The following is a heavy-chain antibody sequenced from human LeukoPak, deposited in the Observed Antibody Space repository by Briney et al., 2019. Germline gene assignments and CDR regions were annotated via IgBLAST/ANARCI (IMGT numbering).Heavy chain of an antibody. CDR2: INPNSGGT. CDR1: GYTFTGYY. Sequence: ASVKVSCKASGYTFTGYYTHWVRQAPGQGLEWMGWINPNSGGTNYAQKFQGRVTMTRDTSISTAYMELSRLRSDDTAVYYCARGSVEYSSGWNLRDGYFWGQGTLVTVSS. V-gene: IGHV1-2*02. J-gene: IGHJ4*02. CDR3: ARGSVEYSSGWNLRDGYF. D-gene: IGHD6-19*01.